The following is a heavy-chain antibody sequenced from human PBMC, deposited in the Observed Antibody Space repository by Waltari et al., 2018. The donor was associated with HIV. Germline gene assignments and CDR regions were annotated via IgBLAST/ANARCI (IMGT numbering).Heavy chain of an antibody. D-gene: IGHD2-8*01. Sequence: EVELVESGGGLVQPGGCMRLPCAGAGFTLSLIWVSWVRQAPGKGLEWVANIKQDGSEKHYVDSVKGRFTISRDNAKKSLYLQMNSLRAEDTAVYYCARMGLMMYAIGAFDIWGQGTMVTVSS. J-gene: IGHJ3*02. V-gene: IGHV3-7*01. CDR2: IKQDGSEK. CDR3: ARMGLMMYAIGAFDI. CDR1: GFTLSLIW.